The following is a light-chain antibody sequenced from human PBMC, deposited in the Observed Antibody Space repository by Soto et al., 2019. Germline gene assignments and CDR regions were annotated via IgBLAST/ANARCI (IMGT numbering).Light chain of an antibody. CDR1: SSDVGRFNY. J-gene: IGLJ1*01. CDR3: TSYASSSTLYV. V-gene: IGLV2-14*01. Sequence: QSALTQPASVSGSPGQSITISCTGTSSDVGRFNYVSWYQQHPGKAPKLIIYDVTNRPSGISYHFSGSKSGNTASLTISGLQAEDEADYYCTSYASSSTLYVFGTGTQLTVL. CDR2: DVT.